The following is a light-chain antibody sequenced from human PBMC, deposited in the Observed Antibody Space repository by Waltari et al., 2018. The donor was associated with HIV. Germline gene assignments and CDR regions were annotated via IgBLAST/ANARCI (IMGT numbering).Light chain of an antibody. J-gene: IGKJ3*01. V-gene: IGKV1-27*01. Sequence: DIQMTQSPSSLSASVGDRVTITCRASQGISNYLAWYQQKPGKVPKLLIYAASTLQSGVPSRFSGSGFGTDFTLTISSLQPEDVATYFCQKYNGAPPFTFGPGTKVDIK. CDR3: QKYNGAPPFT. CDR1: QGISNY. CDR2: AAS.